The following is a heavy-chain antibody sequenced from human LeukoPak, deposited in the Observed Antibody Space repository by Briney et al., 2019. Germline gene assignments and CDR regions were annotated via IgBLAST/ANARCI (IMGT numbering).Heavy chain of an antibody. J-gene: IGHJ6*02. V-gene: IGHV1-46*01. Sequence: ASVKVSCKASGYTFTSYHIHWVRQAPGQGLEWMGIINPSAGSTDYAQKFQGRVTMTRNTSISTAYMELSSLRSEDTAVYYCARGPRYCSSTSCYTLPYYYYGMDVWGQGTTVTVSS. CDR2: INPSAGST. CDR1: GYTFTSYH. CDR3: ARGPRYCSSTSCYTLPYYYYGMDV. D-gene: IGHD2-2*02.